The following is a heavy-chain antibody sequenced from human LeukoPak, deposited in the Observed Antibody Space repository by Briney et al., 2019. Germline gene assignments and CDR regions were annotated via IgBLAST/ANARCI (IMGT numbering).Heavy chain of an antibody. Sequence: GGSLRLSCAASGFTFSSYAMHWARQAPGKGLEWVAVISYDGSNKYYADSVKGRFTISRDNSKNTLYLQMNSLRAEDTAVYYCARDENDSSGYLTFDYWGQGTLVTVSS. CDR2: ISYDGSNK. J-gene: IGHJ4*02. D-gene: IGHD3-22*01. V-gene: IGHV3-30-3*01. CDR3: ARDENDSSGYLTFDY. CDR1: GFTFSSYA.